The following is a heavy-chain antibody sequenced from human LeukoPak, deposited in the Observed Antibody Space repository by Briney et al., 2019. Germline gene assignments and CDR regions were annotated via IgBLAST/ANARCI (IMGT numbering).Heavy chain of an antibody. J-gene: IGHJ4*02. CDR1: GFTVSSNY. Sequence: GGSLRLSCAASGFTVSSNYMSWVRQAPGKGLEWVSVIYSGGSTYYADSVKGRFTISRDNSKNTLYLQMNSLRAEDTAVYYCAKGLGKATVTPLGYWGQGTLVTVSS. CDR2: IYSGGST. V-gene: IGHV3-53*01. CDR3: AKGLGKATVTPLGY. D-gene: IGHD4-11*01.